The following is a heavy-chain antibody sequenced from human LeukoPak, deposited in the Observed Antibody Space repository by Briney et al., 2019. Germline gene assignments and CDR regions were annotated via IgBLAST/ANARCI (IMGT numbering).Heavy chain of an antibody. J-gene: IGHJ6*03. D-gene: IGHD5-12*01. CDR2: ISWNSGSI. V-gene: IGHV3-9*01. CDR3: AKDSGYDHFYFYYRHV. CDR1: GFTCLVSA. Sequence: GGSLRLSCAPPGFTCLVSAMRWGRQAPGKGLEWVSGISWNSGSIGYADSVKGRFTISRDNAKNSLYLQMNSLRAEDTALYYCAKDSGYDHFYFYYRHVWGKGTPVTVSS.